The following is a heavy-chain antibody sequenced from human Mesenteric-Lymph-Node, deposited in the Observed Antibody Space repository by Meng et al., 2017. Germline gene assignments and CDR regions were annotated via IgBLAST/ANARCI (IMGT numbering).Heavy chain of an antibody. V-gene: IGHV3-66*01. Sequence: EVQLVESGGGLGQPGGARRLSCAASGFTVSSNYLSWVRQAPGKGLEWVSVIYSGGSTYYADSVKGRFTISRDNSKNTLYLQMNSLRAEDTAVYYCARAEWNYATYWGQGTLVTVSS. J-gene: IGHJ4*02. CDR2: IYSGGST. D-gene: IGHD1-7*01. CDR3: ARAEWNYATY. CDR1: GFTVSSNY.